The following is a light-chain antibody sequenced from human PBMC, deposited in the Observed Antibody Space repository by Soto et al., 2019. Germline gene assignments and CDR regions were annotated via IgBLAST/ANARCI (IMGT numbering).Light chain of an antibody. Sequence: EIVMTQSPGTLSVSPGERATLSYRASHTVSSNLAWYQQKPGQAPRLLIYGASTRATGIPARFSGSRSGTEFTLTISSLQSEDFAVYYCQQYNNWPRTFGQGTKVEIK. CDR2: GAS. CDR3: QQYNNWPRT. V-gene: IGKV3-15*01. J-gene: IGKJ1*01. CDR1: HTVSSN.